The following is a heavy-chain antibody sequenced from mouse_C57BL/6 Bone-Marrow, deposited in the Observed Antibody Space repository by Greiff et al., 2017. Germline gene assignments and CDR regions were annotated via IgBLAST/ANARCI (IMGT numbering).Heavy chain of an antibody. CDR1: GYTFTSYT. Sequence: VQLQQSGAELARPGASVKMSCKASGYTFTSYTMHWVKQRPGPGLEWIGYINPSSGYTKYNQKFKDKATLTADKSSSTAYMQLSSLTSEDSAVYYCANLRNYFDYWGQGTTLTVSS. J-gene: IGHJ2*01. CDR2: INPSSGYT. D-gene: IGHD3-2*02. V-gene: IGHV1-4*01. CDR3: ANLRNYFDY.